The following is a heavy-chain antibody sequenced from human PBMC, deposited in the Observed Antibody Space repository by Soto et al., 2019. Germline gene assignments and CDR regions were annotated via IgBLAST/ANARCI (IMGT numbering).Heavy chain of an antibody. V-gene: IGHV4-59*01. CDR1: GGSISSYY. D-gene: IGHD6-6*01. CDR3: AGHIAARLLLGWFDP. Sequence: SETLSLTCTVSGGSISSYYWSWIRQPPGKGLEWIGYIYYSGSTNYNPSLKSRVTISVDTSKNQFSLKLSSVTAADTAVYYCAGHIAARLLLGWFDPWGQGTLVTVSS. CDR2: IYYSGST. J-gene: IGHJ5*02.